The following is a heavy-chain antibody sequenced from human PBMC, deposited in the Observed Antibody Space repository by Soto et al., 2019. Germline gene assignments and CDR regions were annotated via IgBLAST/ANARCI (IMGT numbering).Heavy chain of an antibody. CDR2: IFWVGGGT. Sequence: EVQVVESGGGLVRPGGSLTLSCVVSGSTIDDYAMHWVRQVPGKGLEWVSGIFWVGGGTGYADSVKGRFTISRDRAKNSLSLQMNSLRIEDTAVYFCAKDNGNYGSGSFSHWGQGTLVTVSS. V-gene: IGHV3-9*01. J-gene: IGHJ4*02. CDR3: AKDNGNYGSGSFSH. D-gene: IGHD3-10*01. CDR1: GSTIDDYA.